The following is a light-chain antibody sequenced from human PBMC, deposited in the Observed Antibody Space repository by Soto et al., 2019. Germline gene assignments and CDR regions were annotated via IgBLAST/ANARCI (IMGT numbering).Light chain of an antibody. V-gene: IGLV2-11*01. J-gene: IGLJ1*01. CDR1: SSDVGAYNF. CDR3: CSYAGRYTYV. Sequence: QSALTQPRSVSGSPGQSVSISCTGTSSDVGAYNFVSWYQQHPGKAPKVMIYDVSNRPSGVPDRFSGSKSGNTASLTISGLQSEDEADYYCCSYAGRYTYVFGTGTKLTVL. CDR2: DVS.